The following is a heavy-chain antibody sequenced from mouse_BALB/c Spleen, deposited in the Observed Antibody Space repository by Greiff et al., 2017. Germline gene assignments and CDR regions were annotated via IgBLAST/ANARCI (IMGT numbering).Heavy chain of an antibody. J-gene: IGHJ4*01. Sequence: EVKLEESGGGLVQPGGSLRLSCATSGFTFTDYYMSWVRQPPGKALEWLGFIRNKANGYTTEYSASVKGRFTISRDNSQSILYLQMNTLRAEDSATYYCARDGYYLYYAMDYWGQGTSVTVSS. CDR1: GFTFTDYY. CDR3: ARDGYYLYYAMDY. CDR2: IRNKANGYTT. V-gene: IGHV7-3*02. D-gene: IGHD2-3*01.